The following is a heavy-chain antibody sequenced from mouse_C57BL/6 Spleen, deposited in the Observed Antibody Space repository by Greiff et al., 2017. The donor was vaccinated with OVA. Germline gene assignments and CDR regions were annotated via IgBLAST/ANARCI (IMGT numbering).Heavy chain of an antibody. D-gene: IGHD1-1*01. CDR1: GFTFSSYA. CDR3: TRDTTVVATDYAMDY. Sequence: EVKLMESGEGLVKPGGSLKLSCAASGFTFSSYAMSWVRQTPEKRLEWVAYISSGGDYIYYADTVKGRFTISRDNARNTLYLQMSSLKSEDTAMYYCTRDTTVVATDYAMDYWGQGTSVTVSS. J-gene: IGHJ4*01. CDR2: ISSGGDYI. V-gene: IGHV5-9-1*02.